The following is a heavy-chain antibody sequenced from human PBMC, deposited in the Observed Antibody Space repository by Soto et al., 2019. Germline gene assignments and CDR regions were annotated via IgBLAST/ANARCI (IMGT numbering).Heavy chain of an antibody. J-gene: IGHJ4*02. V-gene: IGHV1-69*01. CDR2: IIPIFGTA. CDR1: GGTFSSYS. Sequence: QVQLVQSGAEVKKPGSSVKVSCKASGGTFSSYSINWVRQAPGQGLEWVGEIIPIFGTANYAQKFQGRVTINADESTSTAYLELSSLRSEDTAVYYCARDGGRHSAGMDCWGQGTLVTVSS. CDR3: ARDGGRHSAGMDC. D-gene: IGHD2-15*01.